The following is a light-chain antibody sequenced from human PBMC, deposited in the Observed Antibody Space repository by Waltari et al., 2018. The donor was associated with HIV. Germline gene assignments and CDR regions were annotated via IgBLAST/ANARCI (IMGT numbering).Light chain of an antibody. CDR3: QQYYSVPWT. V-gene: IGKV4-1*01. J-gene: IGKJ1*01. Sequence: DIVMTQSPDPLAVSLGERAPINCQSSQSLLFNANNKNTLVWYQQKPGHALTLLFYWAFTREFGVPDRFTGSGSGTDFTLTITSLQSEDVALYYCQQYYSVPWTFGQGTKVEIK. CDR1: QSLLFNANNKNT. CDR2: WAF.